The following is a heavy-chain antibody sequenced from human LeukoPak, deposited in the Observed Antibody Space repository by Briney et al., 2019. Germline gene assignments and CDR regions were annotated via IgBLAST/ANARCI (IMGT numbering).Heavy chain of an antibody. CDR3: AREASSGLGAFDI. D-gene: IGHD3-22*01. CDR2: ISYDGSNK. V-gene: IGHV3-30*03. CDR1: GFTFSSYG. Sequence: GGSLRLSCAASGFTFSSYGMHWVRQAPGKGLEWVAVISYDGSNKYYADSVKGRFAISRDKSKNTLHLQMNSLRAEDAAVYFCAREASSGLGAFDIWGQGTTVTVSS. J-gene: IGHJ3*02.